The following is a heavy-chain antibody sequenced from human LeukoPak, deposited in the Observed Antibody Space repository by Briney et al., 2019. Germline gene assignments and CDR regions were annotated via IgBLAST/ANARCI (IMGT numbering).Heavy chain of an antibody. V-gene: IGHV2-5*01. J-gene: IGHJ4*02. Sequence: SGPTLVKPTQTLTLTCTFSGFSLSTSGVGVGWIRQPPGRALEWLALIYWNDDKRYSPSLKSRLTITKDTSKNQVVLTMTNMDPVDTATYYCALWGDYVDYWGQGTLVTVSS. CDR3: ALWGDYVDY. D-gene: IGHD7-27*01. CDR2: IYWNDDK. CDR1: GFSLSTSGVG.